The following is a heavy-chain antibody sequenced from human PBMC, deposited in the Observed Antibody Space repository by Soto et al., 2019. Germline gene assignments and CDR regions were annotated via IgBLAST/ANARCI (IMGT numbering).Heavy chain of an antibody. CDR1: GFTFSDYA. Sequence: EVQLLESGGGLVQPGGSLRLSCAASGFTFSDYAMSWVRQAPGKGLEWVSAISSSGANTYYADSVKGRFTISRDNSKNTLYLQMNSLRAEDTAVYYCARSAYTYARFDNWGQGTLVTVSS. CDR2: ISSSGANT. CDR3: ARSAYTYARFDN. D-gene: IGHD5-18*01. J-gene: IGHJ4*02. V-gene: IGHV3-23*01.